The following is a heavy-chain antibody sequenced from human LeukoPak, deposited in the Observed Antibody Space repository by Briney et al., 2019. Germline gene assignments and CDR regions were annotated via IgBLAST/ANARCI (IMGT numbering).Heavy chain of an antibody. D-gene: IGHD1-1*01. CDR2: ISYDGSNK. J-gene: IGHJ4*02. CDR1: GFTFSSYA. V-gene: IGHV3-30-3*01. CDR3: ARGGGLPLWERLFDY. Sequence: GGSLRLSCAASGFTFSSYAMHWVRQAPGKGLEWVAVISYDGSNKYYADSVKGRFTISRDNSKNTLYLQMNSLRAEDTAVYYCARGGGLPLWERLFDYWGQGTLVTVSS.